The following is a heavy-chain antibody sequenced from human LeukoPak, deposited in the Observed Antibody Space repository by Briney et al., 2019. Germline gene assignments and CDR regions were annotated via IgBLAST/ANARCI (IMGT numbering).Heavy chain of an antibody. Sequence: SETLSLTCTVSGYSISSGYYWGWIRQPPGKGLEWIGSIYHSGSTYYNPSLKSRVTISVDTSKNQFSLKLSSVTAADTAVYYCARSYCSGGSCYSAGLDYWGQGTLVTVSS. CDR2: IYHSGST. D-gene: IGHD2-15*01. CDR1: GYSISSGYY. CDR3: ARSYCSGGSCYSAGLDY. V-gene: IGHV4-38-2*02. J-gene: IGHJ4*02.